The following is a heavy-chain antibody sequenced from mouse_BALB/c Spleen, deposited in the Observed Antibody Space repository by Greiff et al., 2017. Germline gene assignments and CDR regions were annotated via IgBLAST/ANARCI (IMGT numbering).Heavy chain of an antibody. D-gene: IGHD2-4*01. CDR1: GFNIKDYY. V-gene: IGHV14-1*02. CDR3: AVITNAMDY. CDR2: IDPENGNT. Sequence: VQLKESGAELVRPGALVKLSCKASGFNIKDYYMHWVKQRPEQGLEWIGWIDPENGNTIYDPKFQGKASITADTSSNTAYLQLSSLTSEDTAVYYCAVITNAMDYWGQGTSVTVSS. J-gene: IGHJ4*01.